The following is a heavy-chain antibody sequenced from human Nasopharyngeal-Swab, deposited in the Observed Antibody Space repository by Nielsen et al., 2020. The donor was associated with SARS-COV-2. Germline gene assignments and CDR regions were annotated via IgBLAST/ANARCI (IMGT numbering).Heavy chain of an antibody. J-gene: IGHJ2*01. CDR2: ISGSGGST. CDR1: GFTFSSYA. CDR3: AKEGSRTTVITIYWYFDL. Sequence: GESLKISCAASGFTFSSYAMSWDRQAPGKGLEWVSAISGSGGSTYYADSVKGRFTISRDNSKNTLYLQMNSLRAEDTAVYYCAKEGSRTTVITIYWYFDLWGRGTLVTVSS. V-gene: IGHV3-23*01. D-gene: IGHD2/OR15-2a*01.